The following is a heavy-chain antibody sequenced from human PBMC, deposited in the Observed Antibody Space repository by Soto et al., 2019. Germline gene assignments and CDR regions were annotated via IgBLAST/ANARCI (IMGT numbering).Heavy chain of an antibody. J-gene: IGHJ4*02. V-gene: IGHV4-38-2*01. CDR3: ARVVPTHFDH. Sequence: PSETLSLTCAVSGYSMRSGYYWGWIRQPPGEGLEWIGNIYHSGKTYYNPSLKSRVTVSLDTSKNQFSLNLTSVTAADTAMYYCARVVPTHFDHWGQGIMVTVSS. CDR2: IYHSGKT. CDR1: GYSMRSGYY. D-gene: IGHD5-12*01.